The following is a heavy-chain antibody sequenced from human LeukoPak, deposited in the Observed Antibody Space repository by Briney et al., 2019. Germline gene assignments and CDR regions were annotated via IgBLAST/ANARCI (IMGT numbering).Heavy chain of an antibody. V-gene: IGHV3-23*01. J-gene: IGHJ4*02. CDR3: AKDFDVDTAIISYFDC. Sequence: GGSLRLSCAASGLTFSNYAMSWVRQAPGKGLERVSAISGSGGYTYYADSVKGRFTISRDNSKNTLYLQMNSLRAEDTAAYFCAKDFDVDTAIISYFDCWGQGTLVTVSS. CDR1: GLTFSNYA. CDR2: ISGSGGYT. D-gene: IGHD5-18*01.